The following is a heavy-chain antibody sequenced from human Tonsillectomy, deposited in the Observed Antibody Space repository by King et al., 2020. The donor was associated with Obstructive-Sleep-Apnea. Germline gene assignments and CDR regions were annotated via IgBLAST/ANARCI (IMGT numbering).Heavy chain of an antibody. Sequence: VQLQESGPGLVKPSETLSLTCTVSGGSFSNYYWNWIRQPPGKGLEWIGYIYYSGSTYYNPSLKSRVTISVDTSKNQFSLNLSSVTAADTAVYYCARSSVADQFDYWGQGTLVTVSS. V-gene: IGHV4-59*01. CDR3: ARSSVADQFDY. CDR1: GGSFSNYY. J-gene: IGHJ4*02. CDR2: IYYSGST. D-gene: IGHD6-19*01.